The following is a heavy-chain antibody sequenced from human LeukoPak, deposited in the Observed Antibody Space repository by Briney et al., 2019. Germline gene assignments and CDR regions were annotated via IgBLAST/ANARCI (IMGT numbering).Heavy chain of an antibody. J-gene: IGHJ4*02. CDR2: IIPIFGTA. CDR3: ARSGLGESIFDY. D-gene: IGHD3-10*01. CDR1: GGTFSSYA. V-gene: IGHV1-69*05. Sequence: GASVKVSCKASGGTFSSYAISWVRQAPGQGLEWMGGIIPIFGTANYAQKFQGRVTITTDESTSTAYMELSSLRSEDTAVYYCARSGLGESIFDYWGQGTLVTVSS.